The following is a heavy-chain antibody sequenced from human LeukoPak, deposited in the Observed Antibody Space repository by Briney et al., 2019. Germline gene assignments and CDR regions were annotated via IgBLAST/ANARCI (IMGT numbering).Heavy chain of an antibody. D-gene: IGHD5-18*01. Sequence: SETLSLTRAVYGGSFSGYYWSWIRQPPGKGLEWIGEINHSGSTNYNPSLKSRVTISVDTSKNQFSLKLSSVTAADTAVYYCARGIAVDTAMVHYFDYWGQGTLVTVSS. V-gene: IGHV4-34*01. CDR3: ARGIAVDTAMVHYFDY. CDR1: GGSFSGYY. J-gene: IGHJ4*02. CDR2: INHSGST.